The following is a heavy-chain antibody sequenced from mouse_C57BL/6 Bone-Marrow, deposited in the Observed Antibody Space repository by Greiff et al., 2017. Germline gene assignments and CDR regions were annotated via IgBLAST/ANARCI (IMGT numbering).Heavy chain of an antibody. D-gene: IGHD2-3*01. Sequence: EVKLVESGGGLVQSGRSLRLSCATSGFTFSDFYMEWVRQAPGKGLEWIAASRNKANDYTTEYSASVKGRFIVSRDTSQSILYLQMNALGAEDTAIYCCARDDYDGAFAYWGQGTLVTVSA. J-gene: IGHJ3*01. V-gene: IGHV7-1*01. CDR3: ARDDYDGAFAY. CDR1: GFTFSDFY. CDR2: SRNKANDYTT.